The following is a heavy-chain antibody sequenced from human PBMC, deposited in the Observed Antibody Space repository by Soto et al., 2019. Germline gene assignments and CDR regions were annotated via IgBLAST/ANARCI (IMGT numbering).Heavy chain of an antibody. CDR2: IHYSGTT. CDR3: ARGSAAGADYGMDV. Sequence: PSETLSLTCTVSGTSISSYYWSWIRQPPGKGLEWIANIHYSGTTNYNPSLASRVTLSVDTSKKQFSLKFSSVTAADAAVYYCARGSAAGADYGMDVWGRGTTVTVSS. D-gene: IGHD6-13*01. V-gene: IGHV4-59*12. CDR1: GTSISSYY. J-gene: IGHJ6*02.